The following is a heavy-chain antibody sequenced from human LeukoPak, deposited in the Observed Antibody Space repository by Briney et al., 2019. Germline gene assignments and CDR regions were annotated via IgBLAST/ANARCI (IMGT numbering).Heavy chain of an antibody. CDR2: IHHSGST. CDR3: VSHGMYGSGTYFPN. D-gene: IGHD3-10*01. CDR1: GGSISSSNW. Sequence: SETLSLTCAASGGSISSSNWWCWVRQPPGKGLEWIGVIHHSGSTNYKPSLESRVTISVDKSKNQFSLKLSSVTAADTAVYYCVSHGMYGSGTYFPNWGQGTLVTVSS. J-gene: IGHJ4*02. V-gene: IGHV4-4*02.